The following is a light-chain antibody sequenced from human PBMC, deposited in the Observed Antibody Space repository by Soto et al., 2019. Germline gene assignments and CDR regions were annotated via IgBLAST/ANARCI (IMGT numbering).Light chain of an antibody. CDR1: SNDIGGFNY. Sequence: QSVLTQPPSASGSPGQSVTISCSGTSNDIGGFNYVSWYQQHPGKAPKLMIYGVTERPSGVPDRFSGSKSGNTASLTVSGLQADDEADYYCSSYAGNNISLVFGTGTKLTVL. J-gene: IGLJ1*01. CDR3: SSYAGNNISLV. CDR2: GVT. V-gene: IGLV2-8*01.